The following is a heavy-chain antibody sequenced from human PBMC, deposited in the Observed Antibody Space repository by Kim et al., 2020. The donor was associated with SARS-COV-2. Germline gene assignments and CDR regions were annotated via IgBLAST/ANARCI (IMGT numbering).Heavy chain of an antibody. CDR2: ISGSGGST. V-gene: IGHV3-23*01. CDR1: GFTFSSYA. D-gene: IGHD3-10*01. J-gene: IGHJ6*02. CDR3: AKDMRSGSYFYGRYGMDV. Sequence: GGSLRLSCAASGFTFSSYAMSWVRQAPGKGLEWVSAISGSGGSTYYADSVKGRFTISRDNSKNTLYLQMNSLRAEDTAVYYCAKDMRSGSYFYGRYGMDVWGQGTTVTVSS.